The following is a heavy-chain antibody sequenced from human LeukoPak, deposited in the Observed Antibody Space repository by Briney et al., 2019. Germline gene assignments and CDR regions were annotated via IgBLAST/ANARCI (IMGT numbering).Heavy chain of an antibody. CDR1: GGSISSSSYY. CDR3: ARSLIAGTFRDY. CDR2: IYYSGST. J-gene: IGHJ4*02. V-gene: IGHV4-39*01. D-gene: IGHD6-13*01. Sequence: SETLSLTCTASGGSISSSSYYWGWIRQPPGKGLEWIGSIYYSGSTYYNPSLKSRVTISVDTSKNQFSLKLSSVTAADTAVYYCARSLIAGTFRDYWGQGTLVTVSS.